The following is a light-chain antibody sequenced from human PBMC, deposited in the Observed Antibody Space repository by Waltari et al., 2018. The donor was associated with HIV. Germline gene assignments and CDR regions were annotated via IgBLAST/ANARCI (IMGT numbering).Light chain of an antibody. CDR1: SSNIGTNY. V-gene: IGLV1-47*01. J-gene: IGLJ2*01. CDR3: AAWDDTLTVV. Sequence: QSVLTQPPSASGTPGQSVTISCSGTSSNIGTNYVYWYQQFPGTAPKLLIYRNNERPSGVPDRFAGSTASTSASLAISGRRSDDEADYYCAAWDDTLTVVFGGGTKLTVL. CDR2: RNN.